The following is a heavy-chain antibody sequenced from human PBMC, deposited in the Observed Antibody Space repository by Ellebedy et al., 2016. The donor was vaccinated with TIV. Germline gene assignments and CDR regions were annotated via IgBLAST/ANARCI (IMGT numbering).Heavy chain of an antibody. CDR1: GFTFSNYA. J-gene: IGHJ6*03. CDR3: ARDRGYRSSLYYYYNMDV. D-gene: IGHD1-1*01. V-gene: IGHV3-30-3*01. Sequence: GGSLRLSXAASGFTFSNYALHWVRQAPGKGLEWVALISYDGTNKYYADSVKGRFTISRDNSKSTLYLQMNSLRGEDTAVYYCARDRGYRSSLYYYYNMDVWGKGTTVTVSS. CDR2: ISYDGTNK.